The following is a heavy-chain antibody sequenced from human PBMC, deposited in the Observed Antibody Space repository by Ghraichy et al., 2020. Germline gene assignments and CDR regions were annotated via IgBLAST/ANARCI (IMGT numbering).Heavy chain of an antibody. CDR1: GFSISSYY. J-gene: IGHJ6*02. CDR2: IYYSGSI. V-gene: IGHV4-59*01. CDR3: ARDGLPTGVTLSGYNGMDV. D-gene: IGHD4-11*01. Sequence: SETLSLTCTVSGFSISSYYWSWIRQPPGKGLEWIGYIYYSGSIIYNPSLKSRVSISLDRSRNQFSLKVNSVTAADTAVYFCARDGLPTGVTLSGYNGMDVWGQGTTVSVSS.